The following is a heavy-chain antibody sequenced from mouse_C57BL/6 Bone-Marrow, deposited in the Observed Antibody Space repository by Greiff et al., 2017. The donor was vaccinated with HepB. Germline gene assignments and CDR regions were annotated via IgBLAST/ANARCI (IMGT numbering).Heavy chain of an antibody. J-gene: IGHJ4*01. Sequence: VQLQQPGTELVKPGASVKLSCKASGYTFTSYWMHWVKQRPGQGLEWIGNINPSNGGTNYNEKFKSKATLTVDKSSSTAYMQLSSLTSEDSAVYYCARSDYYGSSYDYYAMDYWGQGTSVTVSS. D-gene: IGHD1-1*01. CDR3: ARSDYYGSSYDYYAMDY. V-gene: IGHV1-53*01. CDR2: INPSNGGT. CDR1: GYTFTSYW.